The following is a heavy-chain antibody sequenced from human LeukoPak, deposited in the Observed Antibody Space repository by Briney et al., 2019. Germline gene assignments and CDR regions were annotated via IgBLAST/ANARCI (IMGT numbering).Heavy chain of an antibody. Sequence: KPSETLSLTCAVSSYSISSGYYWGWIRQPSGKGLEWIGSIYHSGSTYYNPSLRSRVTISVDTSKNQFSLKLSSVTAADTAVYYCARHWHSSGWYQDAFDIWGQGTMVTVSS. CDR3: ARHWHSSGWYQDAFDI. CDR1: SYSISSGYY. V-gene: IGHV4-38-2*01. D-gene: IGHD6-19*01. CDR2: IYHSGST. J-gene: IGHJ3*02.